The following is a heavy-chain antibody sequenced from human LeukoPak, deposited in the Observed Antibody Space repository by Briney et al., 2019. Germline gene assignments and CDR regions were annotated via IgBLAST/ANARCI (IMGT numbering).Heavy chain of an antibody. CDR1: GGSISSSSYY. CDR3: ASLRERSYYARGFDY. CDR2: IYYSGST. D-gene: IGHD1-26*01. J-gene: IGHJ4*02. V-gene: IGHV4-39*01. Sequence: SETLLLTCTVSGGSISSSSYYWGWIRQPPGKGLEWIGSIYYSGSTYYNPSLKSRVTISVDTSKNQFSLKLSSVTAAGTAVYYCASLRERSYYARGFDYWGQGTLVNVSS.